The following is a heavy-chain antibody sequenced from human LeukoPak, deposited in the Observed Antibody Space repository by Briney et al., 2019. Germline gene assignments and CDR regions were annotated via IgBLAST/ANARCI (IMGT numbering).Heavy chain of an antibody. CDR2: IYSGGST. Sequence: PGGSLRLSCVASGFTVSSNYMSWVRQAPGKGLEWVSVIYSGGSTYYADSVKGRFTISRDNSKNTLYLQMNSLRAEDTAVYYCARAAMVRGVIGYFDYWGQGTLVTVSS. CDR3: ARAAMVRGVIGYFDY. V-gene: IGHV3-66*01. J-gene: IGHJ4*02. CDR1: GFTVSSNY. D-gene: IGHD3-10*01.